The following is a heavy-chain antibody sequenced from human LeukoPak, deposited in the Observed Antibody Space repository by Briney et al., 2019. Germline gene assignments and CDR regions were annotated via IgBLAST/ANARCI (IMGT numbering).Heavy chain of an antibody. Sequence: SENPSLTCTVSGGSISSSSYYWGWIRQPPGKGLGWIGSIYYSGRTSSHPSLKSRVTISVDTSKNQFPLKLSSVTAADTAVYYCARLRAAAGRYYSDYWGQGTLVTVSS. CDR1: GGSISSSSYY. D-gene: IGHD6-13*01. CDR3: ARLRAAAGRYYSDY. CDR2: IYYSGRT. J-gene: IGHJ4*02. V-gene: IGHV4-39*01.